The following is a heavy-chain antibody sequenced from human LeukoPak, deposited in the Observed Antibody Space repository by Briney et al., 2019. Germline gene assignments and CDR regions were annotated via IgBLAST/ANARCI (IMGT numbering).Heavy chain of an antibody. Sequence: KTSQTLSLTCTVSGGSISSGSYYWTWIRQPAGKGLEWIGRIYTSGSTNYNPSLKSRVTISVDTSKNQFSPKLSSVTAADTAVYYCAREFQGYCSSTSCLNYYYYYMDVWGKGTTVTVSS. J-gene: IGHJ6*03. V-gene: IGHV4-61*02. CDR2: IYTSGST. CDR3: AREFQGYCSSTSCLNYYYYYMDV. CDR1: GGSISSGSYY. D-gene: IGHD2-2*01.